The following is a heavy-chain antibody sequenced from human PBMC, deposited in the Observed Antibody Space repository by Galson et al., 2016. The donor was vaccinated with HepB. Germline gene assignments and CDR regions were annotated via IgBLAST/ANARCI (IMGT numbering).Heavy chain of an antibody. V-gene: IGHV3-33*01. D-gene: IGHD3-10*01. CDR3: ARGITPVRGLIQGRAMDV. Sequence: SLRLSCAASGFTFSNYGMHWVRQAPGKGLEWVSVIWYDGSNEYYSDSVKGRFTISRDNSKNTPYLQMNSLRAEDTAVYYCARGITPVRGLIQGRAMDVWGQGTTVTVSS. J-gene: IGHJ6*02. CDR1: GFTFSNYG. CDR2: IWYDGSNE.